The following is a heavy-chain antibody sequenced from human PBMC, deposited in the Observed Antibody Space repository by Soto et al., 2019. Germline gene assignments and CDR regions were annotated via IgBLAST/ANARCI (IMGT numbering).Heavy chain of an antibody. CDR1: DYTFSNYG. D-gene: IGHD2-2*01. Sequence: QVPLVQSGGEVKRPGASVKVSCKTSDYTFSNYGITWVRQAPGQPLEWLGWISLYSDGTNYAQKFQGRVSMTTDTSTTTAYMELRSLRSDDTAVYYCARVVPGAEAWFGPWGQGTLVTVSS. CDR2: ISLYSDGT. CDR3: ARVVPGAEAWFGP. V-gene: IGHV1-18*01. J-gene: IGHJ5*02.